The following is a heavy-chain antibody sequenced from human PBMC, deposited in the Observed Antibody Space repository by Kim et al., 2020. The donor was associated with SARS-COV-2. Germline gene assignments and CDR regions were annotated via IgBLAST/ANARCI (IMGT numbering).Heavy chain of an antibody. CDR3: ARLPRLQRKNYYYYGMDV. CDR2: IYYSGST. J-gene: IGHJ6*02. CDR1: GGSISSSSYY. Sequence: SETLSLTCTVSGGSISSSSYYWGWIRQPPGKGLEWIGSIYYSGSTYYNPSLKSRVTISVDTSKNQFSLKLSSVTAADTAVYYCARLPRLQRKNYYYYGMDVWGQGTTVTVSS. V-gene: IGHV4-39*01. D-gene: IGHD3-16*01.